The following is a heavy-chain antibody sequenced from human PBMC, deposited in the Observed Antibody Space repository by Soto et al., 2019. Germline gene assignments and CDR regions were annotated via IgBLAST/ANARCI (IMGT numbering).Heavy chain of an antibody. V-gene: IGHV1-69*13. Sequence: SVKVSCKASGGTFSSYAISWVRQAPGQGLEWMGGIIPIFGTANYAQKFQGRVTITADESTSTAYMELSSLRSEDTAVYYCASTYYDILTGYYGYYYYGMDVWGQGTTVTVSS. CDR3: ASTYYDILTGYYGYYYYGMDV. J-gene: IGHJ6*02. D-gene: IGHD3-9*01. CDR1: GGTFSSYA. CDR2: IIPIFGTA.